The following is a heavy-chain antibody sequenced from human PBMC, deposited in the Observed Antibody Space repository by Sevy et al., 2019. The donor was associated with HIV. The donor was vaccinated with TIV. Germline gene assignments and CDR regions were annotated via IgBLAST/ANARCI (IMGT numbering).Heavy chain of an antibody. CDR2: ISGSGTRT. D-gene: IGHD3-22*01. CDR1: GFSFDSYG. Sequence: GGSLRLSCAVSGFSFDSYGMTWVRQAPGKGLEWVSGISGSGTRTYYADSVKGRFSISRDNSKNRLYLQMNSLRSEDTAIYYGAKGWGGHYDPDEIGYYFYYYNMDVWGKGTTVTVSS. J-gene: IGHJ6*03. CDR3: AKGWGGHYDPDEIGYYFYYYNMDV. V-gene: IGHV3-23*01.